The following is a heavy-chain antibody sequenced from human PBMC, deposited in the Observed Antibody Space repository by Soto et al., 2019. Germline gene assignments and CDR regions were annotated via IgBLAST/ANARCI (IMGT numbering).Heavy chain of an antibody. Sequence: GGSLRLSCAGSGFTFRSYSMNWVRQAPGKGLEWVSYISGSGTTIDYADSVKGRFTISRDNAKNSLFLQMNRLRDEDTAVYYCARELVEVINSNADYYGLDVWGQGTTVTVSS. CDR3: ARELVEVINSNADYYGLDV. CDR2: ISGSGTTI. J-gene: IGHJ6*02. V-gene: IGHV3-48*02. D-gene: IGHD2-8*02. CDR1: GFTFRSYS.